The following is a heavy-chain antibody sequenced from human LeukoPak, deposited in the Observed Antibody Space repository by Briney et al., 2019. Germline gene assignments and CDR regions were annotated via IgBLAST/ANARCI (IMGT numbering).Heavy chain of an antibody. V-gene: IGHV4-4*02. CDR2: VHLSGRT. J-gene: IGHJ4*02. Sequence: SETLSLTCGVPGGSISSTNWWTWVRQPPGEGLEWIGVVHLSGRTSYNPSLESRVTMSVDMSENHITLKLTSVTAADTAVYYCARVGGPYRPLDYSGQGTLVTVPS. CDR1: GGSISSTNW. CDR3: ARVGGPYRPLDY.